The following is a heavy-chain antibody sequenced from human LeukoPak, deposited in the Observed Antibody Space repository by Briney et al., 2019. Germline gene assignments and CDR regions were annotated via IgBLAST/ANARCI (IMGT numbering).Heavy chain of an antibody. Sequence: PSETLSLTCTVSGGSISSSSYHWGWIRQPPGQGLEWIGSIYYSGSTYYNPSLKSRVTISVDTSKNQFSLKLSSVTAADTAVYYCARRFLEWLAFDYWGQGTLVTVSS. CDR2: IYYSGST. CDR1: GGSISSSSYH. CDR3: ARRFLEWLAFDY. J-gene: IGHJ4*02. V-gene: IGHV4-39*01. D-gene: IGHD3-3*01.